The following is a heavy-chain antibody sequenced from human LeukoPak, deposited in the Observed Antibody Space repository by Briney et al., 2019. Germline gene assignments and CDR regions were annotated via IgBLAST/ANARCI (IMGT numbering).Heavy chain of an antibody. D-gene: IGHD1-7*01. J-gene: IGHJ4*02. Sequence: GGSLRLSCAASGFTFSSYAMDWVRQAPGKGLEWVSGISGTGGSTYYADSGKGRFTISRDNSKNTLSLQMNSLRAEDTAVYYCAKRGKTGITGTTDYWGQGTLVTVSS. V-gene: IGHV3-23*01. CDR3: AKRGKTGITGTTDY. CDR2: ISGTGGST. CDR1: GFTFSSYA.